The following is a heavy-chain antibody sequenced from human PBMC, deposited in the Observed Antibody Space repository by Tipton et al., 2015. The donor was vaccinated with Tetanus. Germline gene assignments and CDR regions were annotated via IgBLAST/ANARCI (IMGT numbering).Heavy chain of an antibody. CDR3: ARADNNFPKKGPFDS. CDR2: INYDGST. J-gene: IGHJ4*02. CDR1: GGTFNNYF. V-gene: IGHV4-34*01. Sequence: TLSLTCAVYGGTFNNYFWTWIRQPPGKGLEWIGEINYDGSTNYSPSLKSRVTLSLDTTKKQVSLKLSSVTAADTAVYYCARADNNFPKKGPFDSWGPGSLVIVSS. D-gene: IGHD5-24*01.